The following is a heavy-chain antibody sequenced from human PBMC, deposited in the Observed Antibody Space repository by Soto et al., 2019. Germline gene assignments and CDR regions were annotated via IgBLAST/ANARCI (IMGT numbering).Heavy chain of an antibody. V-gene: IGHV3-7*01. D-gene: IGHD2-2*02. Sequence: GGSLRLSCTASGFLFSSSWVGWVRQAPGKGLEWVANVKQDENERYYVDSVKGRFTISRDNTKNSLYLQMNNLRAEDTAIYYCARGHYTNGGQGTLVTVSS. CDR2: VKQDENER. CDR3: ARGHYTN. J-gene: IGHJ1*01. CDR1: GFLFSSSW.